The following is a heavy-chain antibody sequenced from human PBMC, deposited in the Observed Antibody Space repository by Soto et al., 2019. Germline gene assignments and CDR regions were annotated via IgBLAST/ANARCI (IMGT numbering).Heavy chain of an antibody. V-gene: IGHV4-4*07. Sequence: SATLSLTCTVSGGSISSFQWSWLRQTGGKGLEWIGRIDASGSTNYNPSLKSRVIMSVDTSKNHFSLKVTSVTGANTAVYYCARDLNYDFWSERYEYLDPCGQGTIAAVYS. D-gene: IGHD3-3*01. CDR2: IDASGST. CDR3: ARDLNYDFWSERYEYLDP. CDR1: GGSISSFQ. J-gene: IGHJ5*02.